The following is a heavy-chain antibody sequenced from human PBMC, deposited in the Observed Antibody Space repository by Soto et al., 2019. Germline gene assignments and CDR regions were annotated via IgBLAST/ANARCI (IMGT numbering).Heavy chain of an antibody. D-gene: IGHD2-8*01. Sequence: SGPTLVNPTQTLTLTCTFSAFSLSTKGVGVGWIRQPPGKPLEWLAVIYWNEDKRYSRTLKSRLSITKDNSKNQVVLTMTTMDPVDTATYYCVHTVMVHTITGGHYFDHWGPGILVTVSS. J-gene: IGHJ4*02. CDR3: VHTVMVHTITGGHYFDH. V-gene: IGHV2-5*01. CDR2: IYWNEDK. CDR1: AFSLSTKGVG.